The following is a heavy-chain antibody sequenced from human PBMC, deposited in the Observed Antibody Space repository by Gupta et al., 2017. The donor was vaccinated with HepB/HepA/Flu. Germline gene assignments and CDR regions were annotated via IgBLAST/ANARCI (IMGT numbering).Heavy chain of an antibody. CDR1: GFTFSSYA. D-gene: IGHD3-22*01. CDR3: ANPSLINYYYYGMDV. V-gene: IGHV3-23*01. J-gene: IGHJ6*02. Sequence: EVQLLESGGGLVQPGGSLRLSCAASGFTFSSYAMSWVRQAPGKGLEWVSAISGSGGSTYYADSVKGRFTISRDNSKNTLYLQMNSLRAEDTAVYYCANPSLINYYYYGMDVWGQGTTVTVSS. CDR2: ISGSGGST.